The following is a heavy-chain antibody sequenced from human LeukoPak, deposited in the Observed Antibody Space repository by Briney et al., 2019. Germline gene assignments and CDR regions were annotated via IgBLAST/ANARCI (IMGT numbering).Heavy chain of an antibody. CDR1: GFTFSSYS. D-gene: IGHD6-13*01. V-gene: IGHV3-21*01. CDR2: ISTSSSYI. Sequence: WGSLRLSCAASGFTFSSYSMNWVRQAPGKGLECVSFISTSSSYIHNADSVKGRFTISRDNAENSLYLQMNSLRAEDTAVYYCARAAIAAARIYYYMDVWGKGTTVTVSS. J-gene: IGHJ6*03. CDR3: ARAAIAAARIYYYMDV.